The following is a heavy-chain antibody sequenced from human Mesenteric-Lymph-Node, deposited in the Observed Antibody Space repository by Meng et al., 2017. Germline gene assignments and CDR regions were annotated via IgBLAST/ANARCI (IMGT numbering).Heavy chain of an antibody. V-gene: IGHV4-34*01. J-gene: IGHJ4*02. CDR1: GGSFSGYY. CDR3: ARAGYYRPGDY. CDR2: INHSGST. Sequence: QVQLQQWGAGLLKPSETLSLTCAVYGGSFSGYYWSWIRQPPGKGLEWIGEINHSGSTNYNPSFKSRVTLSADTSKNQISLKLRSVTAADTAVYYCARAGYYRPGDYWGPGSLVTVSS. D-gene: IGHD1-14*01.